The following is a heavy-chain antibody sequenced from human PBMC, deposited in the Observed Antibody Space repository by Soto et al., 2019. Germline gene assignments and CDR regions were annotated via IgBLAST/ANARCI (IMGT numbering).Heavy chain of an antibody. J-gene: IGHJ6*02. CDR1: GGSVSSNDYY. V-gene: IGHV4-61*08. Sequence: PSETLSLTCSVSGGSVSSNDYYWGWIRQPPAKGLEWIGYIYYSGSTNYNPSLKSRVTISVDTSKNQFSLKLSSVTAADTAVYYCARGGHPAHWTLYYYYYGMDVWGQGTTVTVSS. D-gene: IGHD1-1*01. CDR3: ARGGHPAHWTLYYYYYGMDV. CDR2: IYYSGST.